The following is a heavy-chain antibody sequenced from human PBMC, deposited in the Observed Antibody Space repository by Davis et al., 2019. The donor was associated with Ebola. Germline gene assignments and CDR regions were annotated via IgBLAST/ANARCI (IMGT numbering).Heavy chain of an antibody. D-gene: IGHD6-19*01. J-gene: IGHJ4*02. V-gene: IGHV1-69*13. CDR3: ATMGGYSSGWSLPLKDY. CDR2: IIPIFGTS. CDR1: GGTFTNYA. Sequence: AASVKVSCKASGGTFTNYAFSWVRQAPGQGLEWMGSIIPIFGTSNYAQKFYGRVTITADELTSTAYMDLSSLRSEDTAVYYCATMGGYSSGWSLPLKDYWGQGTLVTVSS.